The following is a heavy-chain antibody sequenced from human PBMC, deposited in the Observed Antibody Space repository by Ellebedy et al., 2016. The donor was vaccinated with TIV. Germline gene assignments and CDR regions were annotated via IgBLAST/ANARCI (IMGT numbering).Heavy chain of an antibody. J-gene: IGHJ4*02. V-gene: IGHV4-59*01. Sequence: SETLSLTXTVSGGSISSYYWSWIRQPPGKGLEWIGYIYYSGSTNYNPSLKSRVTISVDTSKNQFSLKLGSVTAADTAVYYCARGEDYYDSSGYLYWGQGTLVTVSS. CDR2: IYYSGST. CDR3: ARGEDYYDSSGYLY. D-gene: IGHD3-22*01. CDR1: GGSISSYY.